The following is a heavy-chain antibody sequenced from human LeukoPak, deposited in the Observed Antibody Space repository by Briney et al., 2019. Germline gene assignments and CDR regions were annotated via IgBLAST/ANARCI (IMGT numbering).Heavy chain of an antibody. J-gene: IGHJ4*02. CDR2: INTNGGHT. V-gene: IGHV3-64D*09. Sequence: GSLRLSCSASGFSFSNYAMHWVRQAPGKGLEYVSAINTNGGHTYYADSVQGRFTISRDDSKNTLYLQMSSLRAEDTALYYCVKDLLGYCSSTSCYATGPFDYWGQGTLVTVSS. CDR3: VKDLLGYCSSTSCYATGPFDY. D-gene: IGHD2-2*01. CDR1: GFSFSNYA.